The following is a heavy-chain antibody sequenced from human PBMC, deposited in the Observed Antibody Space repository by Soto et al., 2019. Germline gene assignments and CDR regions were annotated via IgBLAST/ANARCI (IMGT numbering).Heavy chain of an antibody. Sequence: PSETLSLTCSVSGGSITSSDYYRGWIRQPPGKGLEWIGTIYYSGSTSHNPSLKSRVTLSVDTSKNQFSLNLTSVTAADTAVYYCARVKAGVVYWGQGTLVTVYS. CDR3: ARVKAGVVY. V-gene: IGHV4-39*07. D-gene: IGHD6-13*01. CDR2: IYYSGST. CDR1: GGSITSSDYY. J-gene: IGHJ4*02.